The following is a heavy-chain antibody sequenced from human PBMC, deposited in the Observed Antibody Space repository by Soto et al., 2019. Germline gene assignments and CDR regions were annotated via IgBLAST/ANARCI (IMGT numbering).Heavy chain of an antibody. Sequence: VQLVESGGGLVKPGESLRLSCSASGFTFSDHYMSWIRRSPGKGLEFLSYISPRTTYKNYADSVKGRFTISRDNAKNSLYLQLNSLRAEDTAIYYCSRGGGGGLFDLWGQGTFVTVSS. CDR3: SRGGGGGLFDL. J-gene: IGHJ4*02. D-gene: IGHD2-21*01. CDR2: ISPRTTYK. V-gene: IGHV3-11*06. CDR1: GFTFSDHY.